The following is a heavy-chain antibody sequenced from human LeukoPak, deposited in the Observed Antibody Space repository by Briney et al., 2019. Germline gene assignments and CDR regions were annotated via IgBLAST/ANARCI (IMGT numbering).Heavy chain of an antibody. Sequence: GRSLRLSCAASGFTFSSYAMHWVRQAPGKGLEWVAVISYDGSNKYYADSVKGRFTISRDNSKNTLYLQMNSLRAEDTAVYYCARARMRWLQTSTFFNWGQGTLVTVSS. D-gene: IGHD5-24*01. CDR3: ARARMRWLQTSTFFN. V-gene: IGHV3-30*04. CDR2: ISYDGSNK. CDR1: GFTFSSYA. J-gene: IGHJ4*02.